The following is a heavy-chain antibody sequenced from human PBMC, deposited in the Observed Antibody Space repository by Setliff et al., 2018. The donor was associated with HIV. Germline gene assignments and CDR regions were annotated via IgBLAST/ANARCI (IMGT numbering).Heavy chain of an antibody. CDR2: IIPIFGTA. D-gene: IGHD3-10*01. V-gene: IGHV1-69*13. J-gene: IGHJ3*02. CDR1: GGTFSSYG. CDR3: AKSHISMVRGDLGHDASDI. Sequence: ASVKVSCKASGGTFSSYGISWVRQAPGQGLEWMGGIIPIFGTANQAQKFQGRVTITADEYTSIAYMELSSLRSEDTAVYYCAKSHISMVRGDLGHDASDIWGQGTMVTVSS.